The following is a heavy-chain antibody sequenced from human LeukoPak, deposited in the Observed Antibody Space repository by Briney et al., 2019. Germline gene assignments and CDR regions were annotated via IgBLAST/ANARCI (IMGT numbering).Heavy chain of an antibody. D-gene: IGHD3-22*01. J-gene: IGHJ4*02. CDR2: ISSSSSYI. Sequence: GGSLRLSCAASGFTFSNYAMTWVRQAPGKGLEWVSSISSSSSYIYYADSVKGRFTISRDNAKNSLYLQMNSLRAEDTAVYYCARGKITMIPNDYWGQGTLVTVSS. CDR1: GFTFSNYA. V-gene: IGHV3-21*01. CDR3: ARGKITMIPNDY.